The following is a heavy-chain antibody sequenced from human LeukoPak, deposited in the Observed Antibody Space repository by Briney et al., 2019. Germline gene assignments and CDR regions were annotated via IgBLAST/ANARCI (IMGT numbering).Heavy chain of an antibody. CDR3: ARGIDSSGYYLDY. V-gene: IGHV4-38-2*02. J-gene: IGHJ4*02. Sequence: PSETLSLTCSVSGYSISSGFYWGWIRQPPGKGLEWIGNIFRSGSTYYNTSLKSRVTISVDTSKNQFSLKLSSVTAADTAVYYCARGIDSSGYYLDYWGQGTLVTVSS. D-gene: IGHD3-22*01. CDR2: IFRSGST. CDR1: GYSISSGFY.